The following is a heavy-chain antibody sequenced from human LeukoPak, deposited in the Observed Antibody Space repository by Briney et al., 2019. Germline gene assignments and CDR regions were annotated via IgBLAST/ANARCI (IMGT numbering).Heavy chain of an antibody. D-gene: IGHD2-2*01. CDR3: AREESSKDDAFDI. CDR2: TSYDGSNK. Sequence: GGSLRLSCAASGFTFSSYAMHWVRQAPGKGLEWVAVTSYDGSNKYYADSVKGRFTISRDNSKNTLYLQMNSLRAEDTAVYYCAREESSKDDAFDIWGQGTMDTVSS. J-gene: IGHJ3*02. CDR1: GFTFSSYA. V-gene: IGHV3-30-3*01.